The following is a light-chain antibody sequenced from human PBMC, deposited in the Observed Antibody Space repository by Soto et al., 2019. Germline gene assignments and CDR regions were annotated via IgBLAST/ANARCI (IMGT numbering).Light chain of an antibody. CDR1: QSISSR. V-gene: IGKV1-5*01. J-gene: IGKJ3*01. CDR3: QQYNSYSLT. CDR2: DAS. Sequence: DIQMTQSPSTLSASVGDRVTITCRASQSISSRLAWYQQKPGKAPKLLIYDASSLESGVPSRFSGSGSGTEFTLTISSLQPDDFATYYCQQYNSYSLTFGPGTKVDIK.